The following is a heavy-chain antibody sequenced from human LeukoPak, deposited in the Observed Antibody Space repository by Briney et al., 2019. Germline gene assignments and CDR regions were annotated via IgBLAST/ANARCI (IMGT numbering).Heavy chain of an antibody. J-gene: IGHJ4*02. CDR2: IYYTGT. D-gene: IGHD3-16*02. V-gene: IGHV4-59*02. CDR3: ARVRHDYVWGSYRYTRYNFDY. Sequence: SEILSLTCTVSGGSVTDYYWSWIRQSPGKGLEWIGYIYYTGTSYNPSLKSRVTISADTSKNQFSLKLSSVTAADTAVYYCARVRHDYVWGSYRYTRYNFDYWGQGTLVTVSS. CDR1: GGSVTDYY.